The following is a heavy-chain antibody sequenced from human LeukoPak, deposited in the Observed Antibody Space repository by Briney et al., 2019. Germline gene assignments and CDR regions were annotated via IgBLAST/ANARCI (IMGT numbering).Heavy chain of an antibody. V-gene: IGHV3-48*03. CDR2: ISSSGTGI. CDR3: ARSKKVRDESFEY. Sequence: GGSLRLSCTGSGFTFSNYEMNWVRQAPGKGPEWIAYISSSGTGIYYADSVKGRFTISRDNANLYLQMSSLRAEDTSLYYCARSKKVRDESFEYWGQGTLVTVSS. J-gene: IGHJ4*02. CDR1: GFTFSNYE.